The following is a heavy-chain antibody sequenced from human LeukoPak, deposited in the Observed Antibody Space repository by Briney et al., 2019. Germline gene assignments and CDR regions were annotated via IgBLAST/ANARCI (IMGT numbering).Heavy chain of an antibody. Sequence: GGSLRLSCAASGFTFSSYGMHWVRQAPGKGLEWVSYISSSGSTIYYADSVKGRFTISRDNAKNSLYLQMNSLRAEDTAVYYCARAPGYYFDYWGQGTLVTVSS. D-gene: IGHD7-27*01. CDR2: ISSSGSTI. CDR3: ARAPGYYFDY. V-gene: IGHV3-48*04. J-gene: IGHJ4*02. CDR1: GFTFSSYG.